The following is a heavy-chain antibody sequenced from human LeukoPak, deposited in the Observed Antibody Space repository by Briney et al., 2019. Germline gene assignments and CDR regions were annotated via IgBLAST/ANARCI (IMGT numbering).Heavy chain of an antibody. CDR2: INPNSGGT. Sequence: ASVKVSCKTSGYIFTNYIITWLRQAPGQGLEYVGWINPNSGGTNYAQKFQGRVTMTRDTSISTAYMELSRLRSDDTAVYYCARTTTTIFGVAYYYYYMDVWGKGTTVTVSS. CDR3: ARTTTTIFGVAYYYYYMDV. V-gene: IGHV1-2*02. D-gene: IGHD3-3*01. J-gene: IGHJ6*03. CDR1: GYIFTNYI.